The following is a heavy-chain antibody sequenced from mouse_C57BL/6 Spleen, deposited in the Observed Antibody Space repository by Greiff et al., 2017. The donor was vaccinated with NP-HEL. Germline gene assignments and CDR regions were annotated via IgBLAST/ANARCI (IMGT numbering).Heavy chain of an antibody. Sequence: EVKLVESGGGLVQPKGSLKLSCAASGFSFNTYAMNWVRQAPGKGLEWVARIRSKSNNYATYYADSVKDRFTISRDDSESMLYLQMNNFKTEDTAMYYCVRDDYDRFAYWGQGTLVTVSA. D-gene: IGHD2-4*01. CDR2: IRSKSNNYAT. CDR1: GFSFNTYA. CDR3: VRDDYDRFAY. V-gene: IGHV10-1*01. J-gene: IGHJ3*01.